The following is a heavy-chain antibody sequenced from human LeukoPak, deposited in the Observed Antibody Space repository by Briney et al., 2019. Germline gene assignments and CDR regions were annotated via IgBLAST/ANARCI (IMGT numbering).Heavy chain of an antibody. Sequence: GGSLRLSCAASGFTFSSYAMHWVRQAPGKGLEWVAVISYDRSNKYYADSVKGRFTISKDNSKNTLYLQMNSLRAEDTAVYYCARDIYGDMLTAFYPWGQGTLVTVSS. CDR2: ISYDRSNK. J-gene: IGHJ5*02. CDR1: GFTFSSYA. V-gene: IGHV3-30-3*01. D-gene: IGHD4-17*01. CDR3: ARDIYGDMLTAFYP.